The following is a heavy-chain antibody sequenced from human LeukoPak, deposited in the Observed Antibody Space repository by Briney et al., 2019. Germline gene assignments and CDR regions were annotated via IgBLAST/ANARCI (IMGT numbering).Heavy chain of an antibody. V-gene: IGHV3-30*04. Sequence: GGSLRLSCAASGFTFSSYAMHWVRQAPGKGLEWVAVISYDGSNKYYADSVKGRFTISRDNSKNTLYLQMNSLRAEDTAVYYCARVRAGYCSGGSCPYFDYWGQGTLVTVSS. CDR3: ARVRAGYCSGGSCPYFDY. J-gene: IGHJ4*02. CDR2: ISYDGSNK. CDR1: GFTFSSYA. D-gene: IGHD2-15*01.